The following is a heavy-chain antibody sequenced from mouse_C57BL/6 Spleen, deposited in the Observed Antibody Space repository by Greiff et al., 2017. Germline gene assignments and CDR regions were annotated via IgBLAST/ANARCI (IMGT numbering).Heavy chain of an antibody. Sequence: QVQLQQSGAELVRPGTSVKMSCKASGYTFTNYWIGWAKQRPGHGLEWIGDIYPGGGYTNYNEKFKGKATLTADKSSNTAYMQFSSLTSEDSAIYYCARRGDYDGFDYWGQGTTLTVSS. D-gene: IGHD2-4*01. CDR3: ARRGDYDGFDY. J-gene: IGHJ2*01. CDR1: GYTFTNYW. CDR2: IYPGGGYT. V-gene: IGHV1-63*01.